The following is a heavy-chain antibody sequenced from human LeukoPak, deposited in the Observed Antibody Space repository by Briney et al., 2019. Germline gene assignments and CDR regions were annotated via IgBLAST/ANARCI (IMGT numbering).Heavy chain of an antibody. CDR1: CYTFTSYG. Sequence: GASVKVSCKASCYTFTSYGISWVRQAPGQGLEWMGWISAYNGNTNYAQKFQGRVTMTTDTSTSTAYMELRSLRSDDTAVYYCATICSSTSCYDAAYYWGQGTLVTVSS. CDR3: ATICSSTSCYDAAYY. J-gene: IGHJ4*02. D-gene: IGHD2-2*01. CDR2: ISAYNGNT. V-gene: IGHV1-18*01.